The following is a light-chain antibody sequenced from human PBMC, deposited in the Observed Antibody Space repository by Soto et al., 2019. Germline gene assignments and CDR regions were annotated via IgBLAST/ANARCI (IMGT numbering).Light chain of an antibody. CDR1: SSGVGGYKY. CDR2: DVS. V-gene: IGLV2-11*01. Sequence: QSVLTQPRSVSGSPGQSVTISCTGTSSGVGGYKYVSWYEQHPGKAPKLIIYDVSKRASGVPDRFSASKSGNTASLTISGLQAEDDADYYCCSYAGSYSFVFGGGTKLTVL. J-gene: IGLJ2*01. CDR3: CSYAGSYSFV.